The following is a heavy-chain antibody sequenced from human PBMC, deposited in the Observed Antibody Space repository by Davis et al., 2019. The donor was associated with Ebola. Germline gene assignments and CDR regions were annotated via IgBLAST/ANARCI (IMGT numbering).Heavy chain of an antibody. J-gene: IGHJ4*02. CDR1: GFTFSSYA. CDR3: AKSSIVVVPAADYFDY. CDR2: ISGSGGST. V-gene: IGHV3-23*01. D-gene: IGHD2-2*01. Sequence: PGGSLRLSCAASGFTFSSYAMSWVRQAPGKGLEWVSAISGSGGSTYYADSVKGRFTISRDNSKNTLYLQMNSLRAEDTAVYYCAKSSIVVVPAADYFDYWGQGTLVTVSS.